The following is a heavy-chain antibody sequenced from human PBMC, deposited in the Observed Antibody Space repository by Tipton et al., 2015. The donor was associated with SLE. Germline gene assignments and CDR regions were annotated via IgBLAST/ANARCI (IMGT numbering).Heavy chain of an antibody. V-gene: IGHV4-61*09. Sequence: TLSLTCIVSGGSISSGSYYWSWIRQPPGKGLEWIGYIYTSGNTDYNPSLKSRVTISVDTSKNQLSLKLNSVTAADTAVYYCATSIAVAGDAFDVWGQGTMVTVSS. CDR3: ATSIAVAGDAFDV. CDR2: IYTSGNT. CDR1: GGSISSGSYY. D-gene: IGHD6-13*01. J-gene: IGHJ3*01.